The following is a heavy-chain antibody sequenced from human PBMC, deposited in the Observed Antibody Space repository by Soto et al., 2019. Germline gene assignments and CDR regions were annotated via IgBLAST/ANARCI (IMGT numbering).Heavy chain of an antibody. CDR2: VSHDGRNT. J-gene: IGHJ4*02. CDR1: GFTFSDYA. V-gene: IGHV3-30*18. CDR3: AKGVRRCLVTSDFNY. Sequence: VQLVESGGGVVQPGRSLRLSCAASGFTFSDYAMHWVRQAPGKGLEWVAVVSHDGRNTHYADSLKGRFTISRDSSKNTVSLESTSLRAEDTAVYYGAKGVRRCLVTSDFNYWGQGALVTVSS. D-gene: IGHD6-19*01.